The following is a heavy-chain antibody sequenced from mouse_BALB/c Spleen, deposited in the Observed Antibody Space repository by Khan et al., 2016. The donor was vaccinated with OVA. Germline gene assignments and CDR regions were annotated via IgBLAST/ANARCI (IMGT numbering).Heavy chain of an antibody. V-gene: IGHV3-2*02. Sequence: EVQLVESGPGLVKPSQSLSLTCTVTGYSITSDYAWDWIRQFPGNKLEWRGYISYGGSTSYNPSLKSRISITRDTSKNQFFLQLNSVTTEDTATYYGARKNYYGYAMDYWGQGTSVTVSS. CDR2: ISYGGST. CDR3: ARKNYYGYAMDY. CDR1: GYSITSDYA. D-gene: IGHD1-1*01. J-gene: IGHJ4*01.